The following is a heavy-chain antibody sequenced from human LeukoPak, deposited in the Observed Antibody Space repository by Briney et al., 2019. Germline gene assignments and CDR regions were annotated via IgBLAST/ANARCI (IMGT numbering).Heavy chain of an antibody. CDR2: IYRSGTT. Sequence: SETLSLTCTVSGGSISSGGYYWNWIRQHPEKGLEWIGYIYRSGTTYYNPSLKSRVSISVDTSKNQFSLKLSSVTAADTAVYYCARNSSTLRYCSGGDCYSNWFDPWGQGTLVTVSS. CDR3: ARNSSTLRYCSGGDCYSNWFDP. D-gene: IGHD2-15*01. CDR1: GGSISSGGYY. V-gene: IGHV4-31*03. J-gene: IGHJ5*02.